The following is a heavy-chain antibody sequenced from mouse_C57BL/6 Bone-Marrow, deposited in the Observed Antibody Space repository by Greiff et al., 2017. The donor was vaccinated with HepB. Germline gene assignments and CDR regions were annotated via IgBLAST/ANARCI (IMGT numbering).Heavy chain of an antibody. J-gene: IGHJ2*01. V-gene: IGHV1-59*01. CDR2: IDPSDSYT. D-gene: IGHD1-1*01. CDR1: GYTFTSYW. CDR3: ARASYYGSSGDYFDD. Sequence: VQLQQPGAELVRPRTSVKLSCKASGYTFTSYWMHWVKQRPGQGLEWIGVIDPSDSYTNYNQKLKGKATLTVDTSSSTAYMQLSSLTSEDSAVYYCARASYYGSSGDYFDDWGQGTTLTVSS.